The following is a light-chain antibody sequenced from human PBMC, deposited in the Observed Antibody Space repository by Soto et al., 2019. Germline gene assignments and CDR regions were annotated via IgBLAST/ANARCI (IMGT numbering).Light chain of an antibody. J-gene: IGLJ2*01. CDR3: CSYGGSNNMI. CDR1: SSDIGGYNY. Sequence: QSALTQPPSASGSPGQSVSISCTGTSSDIGGYNYVSWYQQHPGKAPKLIIYEVNKRPSGVPDRVSGSKSGNTASLTVSGLQAEEEADYYCCSYGGSNNMIFGGGTKLTVL. V-gene: IGLV2-8*01. CDR2: EVN.